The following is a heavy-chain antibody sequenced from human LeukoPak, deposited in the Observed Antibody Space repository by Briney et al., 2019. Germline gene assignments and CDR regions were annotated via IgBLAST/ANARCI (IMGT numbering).Heavy chain of an antibody. Sequence: SETLSLTCAVYGGSFSGYYWSWIRQPPGKGLEWIGEINHSGSTNYNPSLMSRVTILVDTSKNQFSLKLSSVPAADTAVYYCARGLYDSSGYCLFDYWGQGTLVTVSS. D-gene: IGHD3-22*01. CDR1: GGSFSGYY. V-gene: IGHV4-34*01. J-gene: IGHJ4*02. CDR2: INHSGST. CDR3: ARGLYDSSGYCLFDY.